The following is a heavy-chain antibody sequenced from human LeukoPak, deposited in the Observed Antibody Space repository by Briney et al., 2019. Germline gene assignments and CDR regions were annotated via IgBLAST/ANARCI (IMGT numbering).Heavy chain of an antibody. J-gene: IGHJ4*02. CDR2: IIPLFGTT. CDR1: GGTFSDCA. CDR3: ARGAFTPVITFGPFYFES. V-gene: IGHV1-69*06. Sequence: SVKVSCKMFGGTFSDCAITWLRQAPGQGLEWVGRIIPLFGTTKSAQGFQDRVTLSADKSTNTAYMELTSLRSDDTAVYYCARGAFTPVITFGPFYFESWGQGTLITVSS. D-gene: IGHD3-16*01.